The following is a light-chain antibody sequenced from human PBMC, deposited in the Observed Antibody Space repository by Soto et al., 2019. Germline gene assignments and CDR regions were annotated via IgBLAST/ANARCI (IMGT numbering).Light chain of an antibody. J-gene: IGKJ4*01. CDR1: QSFHTNY. Sequence: EIVLTQSPGTLSLSPGERATLSCRASQSFHTNYLAWYQHRPGQAPRLLIYGESIRASGIPERFSDRGSGTDFTLTISRLEPEDSAVYYCQHYDSSPGFTFGGGTKMEIK. CDR2: GES. V-gene: IGKV3-20*01. CDR3: QHYDSSPGFT.